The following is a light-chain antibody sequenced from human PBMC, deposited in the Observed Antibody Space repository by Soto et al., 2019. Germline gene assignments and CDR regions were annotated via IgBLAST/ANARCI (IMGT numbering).Light chain of an antibody. CDR1: HDISNF. V-gene: IGKV1-33*01. CDR3: QQYDNLPYT. CDR2: DAS. J-gene: IGKJ2*01. Sequence: DIQMTQSPSSLSASVGDRVTITCQASHDISNFLNWYQQKVGKAPKLLIYDASNLETGVPSRFSGSGSGTDFTFTISSLQPEDIATYYCQQYDNLPYTFGQGTKVEIK.